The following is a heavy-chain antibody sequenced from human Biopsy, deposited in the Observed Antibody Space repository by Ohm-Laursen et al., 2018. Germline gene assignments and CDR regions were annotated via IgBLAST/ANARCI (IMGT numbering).Heavy chain of an antibody. J-gene: IGHJ4*02. CDR3: ARDGEAKYCKHGVCPSDF. V-gene: IGHV3-23*01. D-gene: IGHD2-8*01. CDR2: ISGSGAYT. CDR1: GFNFDSYA. Sequence: GSLRLSCSASGFNFDSYAMTWVRQAPGRGLECVSVISGSGAYTYYADSVKGRFTISRDNSKNTLYLQMNSLRVEDTAVYYCARDGEAKYCKHGVCPSDFWGQGTLVTVSS.